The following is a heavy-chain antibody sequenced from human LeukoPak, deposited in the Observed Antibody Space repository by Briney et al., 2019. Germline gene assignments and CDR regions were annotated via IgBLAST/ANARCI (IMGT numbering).Heavy chain of an antibody. CDR2: INHSGST. CDR3: ARAGYSSSWYVRFWFDP. V-gene: IGHV4-34*01. Sequence: SETLSLTCAVYGGSFSGYYWSWIRQPPGKGLEGIGEINHSGSTNYNPSPKSRVTISVYTSKNQFSLKLSSVTAADTAVYYCARAGYSSSWYVRFWFDPWGQGTLVTVSS. J-gene: IGHJ5*02. CDR1: GGSFSGYY. D-gene: IGHD6-13*01.